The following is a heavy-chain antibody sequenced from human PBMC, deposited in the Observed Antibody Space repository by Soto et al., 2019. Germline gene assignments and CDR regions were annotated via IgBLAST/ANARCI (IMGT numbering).Heavy chain of an antibody. CDR1: GYTFSDYA. CDR3: ARGGFSSSWRFDF. Sequence: SVKVSCKASGYTFSDYAISWVRQAPGHGLEWMGGVLPILGTSYYAQKFQGRVAISADDSTTTANLELTDLTSDDTAVYYCARGGFSSSWRFDFWG. CDR2: VLPILGTS. D-gene: IGHD6-13*01. V-gene: IGHV1-69*13. J-gene: IGHJ4*01.